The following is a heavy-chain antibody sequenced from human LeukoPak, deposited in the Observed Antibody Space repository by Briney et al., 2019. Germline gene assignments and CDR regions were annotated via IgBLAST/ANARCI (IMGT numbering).Heavy chain of an antibody. CDR3: ATSYDSSGYSPGYFDY. CDR2: IYHSGST. D-gene: IGHD3-22*01. Sequence: SETLSLTCAVSGYSISSGYYWGWIRQPPGKGLEWIGSIYHSGSTYYNPSLKSRATISVDTSKNQFSLKLSSVTAADTAVYYCATSYDSSGYSPGYFDYWGQGTLVTVSS. V-gene: IGHV4-38-2*01. J-gene: IGHJ4*02. CDR1: GYSISSGYY.